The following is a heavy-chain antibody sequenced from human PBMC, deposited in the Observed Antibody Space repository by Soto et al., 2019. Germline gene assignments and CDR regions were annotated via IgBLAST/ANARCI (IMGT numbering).Heavy chain of an antibody. CDR3: ASKTWLQPTDV. CDR2: IYHSGST. V-gene: IGHV4-4*02. CDR1: GGSISSSNC. D-gene: IGHD5-12*01. Sequence: SETLSLTCAVSGGSISSSNCWSLVRQPPGKGLEWIGEIYHSGSTNYNPSLKSRVTISVDKSKNQFSLKLSSVTAADTAVYYCASKTWLQPTDVWGQGTTVTVSS. J-gene: IGHJ6*02.